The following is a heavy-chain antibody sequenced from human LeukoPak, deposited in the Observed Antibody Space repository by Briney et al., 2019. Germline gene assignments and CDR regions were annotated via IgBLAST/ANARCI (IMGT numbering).Heavy chain of an antibody. CDR1: GFTFTSSA. J-gene: IGHJ4*02. CDR2: IVVGSGNT. V-gene: IGHV1-58*01. CDR3: ATDYLGSGSDY. D-gene: IGHD2-15*01. Sequence: GTSVKVSCKASGFTFTSSAVQWVRQARGQRLEWIGWIVVGSGNTNYAQKFQEGVTITRDMSTSTAYMELSSLRSEDTAVYYCATDYLGSGSDYWGQGTLVTVSS.